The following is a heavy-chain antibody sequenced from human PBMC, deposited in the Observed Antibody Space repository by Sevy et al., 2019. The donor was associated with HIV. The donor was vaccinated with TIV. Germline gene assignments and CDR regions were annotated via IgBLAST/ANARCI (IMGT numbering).Heavy chain of an antibody. CDR2: IKPGGDT. J-gene: IGHJ4*01. D-gene: IGHD3-16*01. V-gene: IGHV3-66*02. Sequence: GGSLRLSCAVSGFFVSDNFMTWVRQAPGQGLDWVSLIKPGGDTYYADSVKGRFTISRDNSKNILYLQMNSLRAEDTAIYYCARDLRRVGYYDTPYHYWGHGAQVTVSS. CDR3: ARDLRRVGYYDTPYHY. CDR1: GFFVSDNF.